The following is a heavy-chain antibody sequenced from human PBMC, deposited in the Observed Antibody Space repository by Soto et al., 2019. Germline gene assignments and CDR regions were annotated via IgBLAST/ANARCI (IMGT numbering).Heavy chain of an antibody. V-gene: IGHV1-8*01. D-gene: IGHD7-27*01. CDR3: ARNRRETGDFDY. J-gene: IGHJ4*02. Sequence: QVQLVQSGAEVKKPGASVKVSCKASGYSFTTYDTNWMRQASGQGLEWLGWMDPSTGNTGYAQKFQGRVTMTRDTSMNTAFMELSSLTYEDTAVYFCARNRRETGDFDYWGRGTLVTVSS. CDR1: GYSFTTYD. CDR2: MDPSTGNT.